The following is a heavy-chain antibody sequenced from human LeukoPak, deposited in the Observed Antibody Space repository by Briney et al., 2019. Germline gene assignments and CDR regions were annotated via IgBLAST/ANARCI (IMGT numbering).Heavy chain of an antibody. CDR3: ARDLYSSSPTGFDP. CDR1: GYTFTGYY. CDR2: INPNIGGT. Sequence: ASVKVSCKASGYTFTGYYMHWVRQAPGQGLEWMGWINPNIGGTNYVQKFQGRVTMTRDTSISTAYMELSRLRSDDTAVYYCARDLYSSSPTGFDPWGQGTLVTVSS. V-gene: IGHV1-2*02. D-gene: IGHD6-13*01. J-gene: IGHJ5*02.